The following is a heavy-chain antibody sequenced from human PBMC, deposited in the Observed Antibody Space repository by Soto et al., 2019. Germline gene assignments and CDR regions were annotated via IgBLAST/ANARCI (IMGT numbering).Heavy chain of an antibody. V-gene: IGHV3-21*01. J-gene: IGHJ6*02. D-gene: IGHD6-19*01. CDR3: ARWYSSGHYYYGMDV. CDR2: ISSSSSYI. Sequence: GGSLRLSCAASGFTFSSYSMNWVRQAPGKGLEWVSSISSSSSYIYYADSVKGRFTISRDNAKNSLYLQMNSLRAEDTAVYYCARWYSSGHYYYGMDVWGQGTTVTVSS. CDR1: GFTFSSYS.